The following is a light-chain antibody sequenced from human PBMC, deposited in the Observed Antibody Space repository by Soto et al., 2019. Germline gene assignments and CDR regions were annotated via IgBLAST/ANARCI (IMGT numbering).Light chain of an antibody. CDR1: QYISSW. V-gene: IGKV1-5*01. Sequence: DIQMTQFPSTLSASVGDRVTITCRASQYISSWLAWYQQKPGKAPKLLIYDASTLESGVPSRFSGSGSGTEFTLTISNLQPDDFATYYCHQYNSYPYTFGQGTRLEIK. CDR2: DAS. CDR3: HQYNSYPYT. J-gene: IGKJ5*01.